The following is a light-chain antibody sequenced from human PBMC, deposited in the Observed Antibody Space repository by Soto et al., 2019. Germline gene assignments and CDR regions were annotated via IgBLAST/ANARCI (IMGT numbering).Light chain of an antibody. CDR1: RSDVGGYNY. V-gene: IGLV2-14*01. J-gene: IGLJ2*01. CDR3: SSCTISGTVV. CDR2: DVS. Sequence: QSALTQPASVSGSPGQSITISCTGTRSDVGGYNYVSWYQQHPGKAPKLMISDVSDRPSGVSDRFSGAKSGNTASLTISGLQAEDEADYYCSSCTISGTVVFGGGTKLTVL.